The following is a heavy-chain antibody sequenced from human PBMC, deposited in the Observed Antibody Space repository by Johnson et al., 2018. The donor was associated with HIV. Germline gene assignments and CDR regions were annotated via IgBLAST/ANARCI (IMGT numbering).Heavy chain of an antibody. CDR2: IWYDGSNK. V-gene: IGHV3-33*06. CDR1: GFTFSSYG. CDR3: AKDTIAGVKGDDAFDI. D-gene: IGHD3-9*01. J-gene: IGHJ3*02. Sequence: VQLVESGGGVVQPGRSLRLSCAASGFTFSSYGMHWVRQAPGKGLEWVALIWYDGSNKYYADSVKGRFTISRDNSKNTLYLQMNSLRAEDTAVYYCAKDTIAGVKGDDAFDIWGQGTMVTVSS.